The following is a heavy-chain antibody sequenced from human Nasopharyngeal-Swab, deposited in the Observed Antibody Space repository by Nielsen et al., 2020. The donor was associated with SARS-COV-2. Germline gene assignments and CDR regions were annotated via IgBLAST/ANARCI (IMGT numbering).Heavy chain of an antibody. CDR3: ARYSTYCSGGTCYNPLHY. V-gene: IGHV3-11*06. D-gene: IGHD2-15*01. J-gene: IGHJ4*02. CDR1: GFTFSDYY. CDR2: ISSGSSYT. Sequence: GESLKISCAASGFTFSDYYMTWIRQVPGKGLDWVSYISSGSSYTNYADSVRGRFTISRDNAKNSLYLQMNSLRAEDTAIYYCARYSTYCSGGTCYNPLHYWGQGTLVTVSS.